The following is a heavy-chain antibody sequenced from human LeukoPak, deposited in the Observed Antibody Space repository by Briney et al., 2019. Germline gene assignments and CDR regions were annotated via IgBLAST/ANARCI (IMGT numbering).Heavy chain of an antibody. D-gene: IGHD2-15*01. J-gene: IGHJ4*02. Sequence: PSETLSLTCTVSGGSISSYYWSWIRQPPGKGLEWIGNIYYSGSTNYNPSLKSRVTISVDTSKNQFSLKLSSVAAADTAIYYCARSYCSGGSCWVYFDYWGQGTLVTVSS. CDR2: IYYSGST. CDR1: GGSISSYY. CDR3: ARSYCSGGSCWVYFDY. V-gene: IGHV4-59*08.